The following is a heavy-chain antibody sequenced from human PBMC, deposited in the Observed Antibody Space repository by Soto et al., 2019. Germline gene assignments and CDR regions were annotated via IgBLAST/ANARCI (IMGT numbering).Heavy chain of an antibody. CDR3: ARHCGCAAVDTVSDYGMDV. CDR2: IYYSGST. J-gene: IGHJ6*02. Sequence: PSETLSLTCTVSGGSISSSSYYWGWIRQPPGKGLEWIGSIYYSGSTYYNPSLKSRVTISVDTSKNQFSLKLSSVTAADTAVYYCARHCGCAAVDTVSDYGMDVWGQGTTV. CDR1: GGSISSSSYY. V-gene: IGHV4-39*01. D-gene: IGHD5-18*01.